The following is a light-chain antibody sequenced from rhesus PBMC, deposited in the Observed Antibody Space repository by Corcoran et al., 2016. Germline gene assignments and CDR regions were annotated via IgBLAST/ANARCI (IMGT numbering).Light chain of an antibody. Sequence: DIQMTQSPSSLSADVGDRVTITCRASQDINGFLAWYQPKQGKAPKALIYSASNLKSGVPSRFSGSGSVTDFALTISSLQPEDFATYYCQQYHRVPYSFGQGTKVEIK. J-gene: IGKJ2*01. CDR3: QQYHRVPYS. CDR2: SAS. V-gene: IGKV1-37*01. CDR1: QDINGF.